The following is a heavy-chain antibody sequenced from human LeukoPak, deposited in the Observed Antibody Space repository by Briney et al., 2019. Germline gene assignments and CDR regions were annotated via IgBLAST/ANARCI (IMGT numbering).Heavy chain of an antibody. V-gene: IGHV1-69*05. CDR1: GGTFSSYA. CDR2: IIPIFGTA. J-gene: IGHJ3*02. CDR3: AREGQGGYSYDNSDSGAFDI. Sequence: SVKVSCKASGGTFSSYAISWVRQAPGQGLEWMGGIIPIFGTANYAQKFQGRVTITTDESTSTAYMELSSLRSEDMAVYYCAREGQGGYSYDNSDSGAFDIWGQGTMVTVSS. D-gene: IGHD3-22*01.